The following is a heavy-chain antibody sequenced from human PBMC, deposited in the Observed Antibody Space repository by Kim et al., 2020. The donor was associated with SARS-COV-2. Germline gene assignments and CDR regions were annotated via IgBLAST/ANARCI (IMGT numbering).Heavy chain of an antibody. V-gene: IGHV3-9*01. Sequence: GNTDSDEGRFTISRDNAKDSLYLQMNRLRTEDTAVYYCAKRGEVLDDYDAWGQGTLVTVSS. D-gene: IGHD4-17*01. J-gene: IGHJ5*02. CDR3: AKRGEVLDDYDA.